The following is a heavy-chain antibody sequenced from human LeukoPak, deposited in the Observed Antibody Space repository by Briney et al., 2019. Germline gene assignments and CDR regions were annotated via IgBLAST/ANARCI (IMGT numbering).Heavy chain of an antibody. D-gene: IGHD7-27*01. J-gene: IGHJ6*03. Sequence: SETLSLTCTVSGGSISSYYWSWIRQPAGKGLEWIGRIYTSGSTNYNPSLKSRVTMSVDMSKNQFSLKLRSVTAADTAVYYCARGYNWGSPTRNFYYLDVWGKGTTATVSS. CDR3: ARGYNWGSPTRNFYYLDV. CDR1: GGSISSYY. V-gene: IGHV4-4*07. CDR2: IYTSGST.